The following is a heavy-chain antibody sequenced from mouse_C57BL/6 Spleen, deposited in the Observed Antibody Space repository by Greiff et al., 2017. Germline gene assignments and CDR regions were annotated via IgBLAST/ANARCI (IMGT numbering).Heavy chain of an antibody. CDR2: INPGSGGP. V-gene: IGHV1-54*01. CDR1: GYAFTHYL. D-gene: IGHD2-5*01. Sequence: QVQLQQSGAELVRPGTSVKVSCKASGYAFTHYLIEWVKQRPGQGLAWLGVINPGSGGPNYNETFKSKATLTADKSSSTAYMQLSSLTSEDSAVYFCARRGAYYSNYDAMDYWGQGTSVTVSS. J-gene: IGHJ4*01. CDR3: ARRGAYYSNYDAMDY.